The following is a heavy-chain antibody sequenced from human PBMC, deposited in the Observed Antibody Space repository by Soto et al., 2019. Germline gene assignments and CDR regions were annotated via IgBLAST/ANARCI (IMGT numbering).Heavy chain of an antibody. Sequence: TLSLTCTVSGGSISSGGYYWSWIRQHPGKGLEWIGYIYYSGSTYYNPSLKSRVTISVDTSKNQFSLKLSSVTAADTAVYYCARIYSNYVSPLDRSFDYWGQGTLVTVSS. CDR3: ARIYSNYVSPLDRSFDY. CDR2: IYYSGST. V-gene: IGHV4-31*03. D-gene: IGHD4-4*01. CDR1: GGSISSGGYY. J-gene: IGHJ4*02.